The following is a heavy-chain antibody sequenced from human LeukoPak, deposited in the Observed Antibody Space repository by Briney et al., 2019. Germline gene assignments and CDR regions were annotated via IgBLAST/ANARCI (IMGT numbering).Heavy chain of an antibody. J-gene: IGHJ5*02. CDR2: IKQNGSEK. D-gene: IGHD4-17*01. CDR1: GFTFSSYW. CDR3: ARAPGEGWFDP. V-gene: IGHV3-7*01. Sequence: GGSLRLSCAASGFTFSSYWMSWVRQAPGKGLEWVASIKQNGSEKYYVDSVKGRFTISRDNAKNSLYLQMNSLRAEDTALYYCARAPGEGWFDPWGQGTLVTVSS.